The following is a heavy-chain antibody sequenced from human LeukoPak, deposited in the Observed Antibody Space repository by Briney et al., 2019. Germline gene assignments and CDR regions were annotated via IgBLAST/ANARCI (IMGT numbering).Heavy chain of an antibody. CDR2: IYYSGSI. CDR3: ASGRYYGSGSQYNWFDP. J-gene: IGHJ5*02. CDR1: GVSISTYS. Sequence: PSETLSLTCTVSGVSISTYSWNWIRQPPGKGLEWIGYIYYSGSINYNPSPKSGVTISVEKSTNQFSLKLSSGTAADTAVYYCASGRYYGSGSQYNWFDPWGQGTLVTVSS. D-gene: IGHD3-10*01. V-gene: IGHV4-59*08.